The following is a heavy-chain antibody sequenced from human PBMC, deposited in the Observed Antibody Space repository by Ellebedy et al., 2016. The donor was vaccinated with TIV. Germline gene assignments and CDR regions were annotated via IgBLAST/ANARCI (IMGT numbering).Heavy chain of an antibody. V-gene: IGHV3-23*01. D-gene: IGHD6-6*01. Sequence: GESLKISXAASGFTFSSYAMSWVRQAPGKGLEWVSAISGSGGSTYYADSVKGRFTISRDNSKNTLYLQMNSLRAEDTAVYYCAKSSSFHDAFDIWGQGTMVTVSS. CDR3: AKSSSFHDAFDI. CDR2: ISGSGGST. CDR1: GFTFSSYA. J-gene: IGHJ3*02.